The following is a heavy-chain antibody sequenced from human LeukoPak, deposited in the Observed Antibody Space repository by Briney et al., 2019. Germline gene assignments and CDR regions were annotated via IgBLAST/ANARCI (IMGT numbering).Heavy chain of an antibody. J-gene: IGHJ3*02. Sequence: SQTLSLTCAISGDSVSSNSAAWNWIRQSPSRGLEWLGRTYYRSKWYNDYAVSVKSRITINPDTSKNQFSLQLNSVTPEDTAVYYCARAHSFDYGDYVMAFDTWGQGTMVTVSS. V-gene: IGHV6-1*01. CDR3: ARAHSFDYGDYVMAFDT. D-gene: IGHD4-17*01. CDR1: GDSVSSNSAA. CDR2: TYYRSKWYN.